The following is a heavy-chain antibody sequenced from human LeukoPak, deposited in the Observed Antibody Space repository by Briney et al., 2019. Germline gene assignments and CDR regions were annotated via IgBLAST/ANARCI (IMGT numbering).Heavy chain of an antibody. CDR2: INHRGSS. J-gene: IGHJ4*02. CDR3: ARDKFCSDTGSCNIGLFDF. V-gene: IGHV4-34*01. D-gene: IGHD2-15*01. Sequence: PGGSLRLSCAASRFTFSSYAMTWLRQPPGKGLEWIGQINHRGSSHYNPSLRSRVTISVDTSKTQFSLKLTSVTAADTAVYYCARDKFCSDTGSCNIGLFDFWGQGALVTVSS. CDR1: RFTFSSYA.